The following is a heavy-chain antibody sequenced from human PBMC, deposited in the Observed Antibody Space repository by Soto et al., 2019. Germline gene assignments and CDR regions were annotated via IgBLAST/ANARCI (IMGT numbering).Heavy chain of an antibody. V-gene: IGHV3-15*07. CDR1: GFTLSNIW. CDR2: IRSKTDGGTT. Sequence: VHLVDSGGGLVEPGGSLRLSCTASGFTLSNIWMSWVRQAPGKGLEWVGRIRSKTDGGTTGYAAPVRGRFTISRDDSKNTLYLQMNSLKTEDTAVYYCSTGGYPRDWGQGTLVTVSS. D-gene: IGHD5-12*01. J-gene: IGHJ4*02. CDR3: STGGYPRD.